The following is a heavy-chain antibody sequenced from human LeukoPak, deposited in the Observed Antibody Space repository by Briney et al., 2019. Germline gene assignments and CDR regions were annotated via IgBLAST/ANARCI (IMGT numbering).Heavy chain of an antibody. CDR2: ISNDGSST. D-gene: IGHD5-18*01. Sequence: GGSLRLSCAASGFIFSDSWMHWVRQAPGKGLVWVSRISNDGSSTDYADSVKGRFTISRDNAKNTLYLQMNSLRGEDTAVYYCARGRNTDLQPNNWFDPWGQGILVTV. CDR1: GFIFSDSW. J-gene: IGHJ5*02. CDR3: ARGRNTDLQPNNWFDP. V-gene: IGHV3-74*01.